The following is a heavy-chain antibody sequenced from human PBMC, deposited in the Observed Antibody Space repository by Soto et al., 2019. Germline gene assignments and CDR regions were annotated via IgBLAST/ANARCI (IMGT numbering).Heavy chain of an antibody. CDR2: IYYSGST. V-gene: IGHV4-59*08. D-gene: IGHD4-17*01. J-gene: IGHJ4*02. CDR3: ARLYGGTLAY. Sequence: QVQLQESGPGLVKPSETLSLTCTVSGGSISSYYWSWIRQPPGKGLEWIGYIYYSGSTNYNPSLTSRATLSVTTSKNQSSLKLSSVTAAVTAVYYCARLYGGTLAYWGQGTLVTVSS. CDR1: GGSISSYY.